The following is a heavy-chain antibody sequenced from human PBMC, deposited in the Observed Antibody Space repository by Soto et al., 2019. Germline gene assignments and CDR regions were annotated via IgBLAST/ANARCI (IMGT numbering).Heavy chain of an antibody. CDR2: IHTSSGTI. J-gene: IGHJ4*02. CDR3: ARDPDGDQDFDY. D-gene: IGHD2-21*02. Sequence: EVPLVESGGALVQPGGSLRLSCAASGFTFTSYGMTWVRQAPGKGLEWISYIHTSSGTIYYADSVKGRFTISKDNAENSLYLQMNSLRAEDTAVYYCARDPDGDQDFDYWGQGTLVTVSS. CDR1: GFTFTSYG. V-gene: IGHV3-48*01.